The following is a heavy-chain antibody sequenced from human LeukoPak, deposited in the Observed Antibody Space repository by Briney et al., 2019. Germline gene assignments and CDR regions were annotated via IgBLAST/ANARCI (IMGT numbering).Heavy chain of an antibody. CDR1: GDSVSSSGSA. V-gene: IGHV6-1*01. Sequence: SQTLSLTCVISGDSVSSSGSAWNWIRQSPSRGLEWLGRTYYRSRRYNDYAVSVKSRITINPDTSKNQFSLQLKSVTPEDTAMYYCARESMTQFGVSRGAGNWGQGTLVTVSS. CDR2: TYYRSRRYN. CDR3: ARESMTQFGVSRGAGN. D-gene: IGHD3-10*01. J-gene: IGHJ4*02.